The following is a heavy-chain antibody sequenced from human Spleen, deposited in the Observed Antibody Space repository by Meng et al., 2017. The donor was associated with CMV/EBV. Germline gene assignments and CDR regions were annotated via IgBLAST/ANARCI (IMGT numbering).Heavy chain of an antibody. V-gene: IGHV1-2*02. Sequence: ASVKVSCKASGYTFSGYYMHWVRQAPGQGLEWMGWISPNRGATNYAQRFQGRVAMTRDTSISTVYMELRSLRSGDTAVYYCARVPGFISLTTAAFDIWGQGTMVTVSS. D-gene: IGHD4-17*01. J-gene: IGHJ3*02. CDR2: ISPNRGAT. CDR3: ARVPGFISLTTAAFDI. CDR1: GYTFSGYY.